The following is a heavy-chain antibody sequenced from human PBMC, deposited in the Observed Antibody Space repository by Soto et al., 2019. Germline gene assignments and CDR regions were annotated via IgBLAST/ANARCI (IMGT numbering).Heavy chain of an antibody. V-gene: IGHV3-30-3*01. CDR2: ISYDGSNK. D-gene: IGHD2-15*01. J-gene: IGHJ4*02. CDR1: GFTFSSYA. Sequence: PGGSLRLSCAASGFTFSSYAMHWVRQAPGKGLEWVAVISYDGSNKYYADSVKGRFTISRDNSKSTLYLQMNSLRAEDTAVYYCGGLTDYWGQGTLVTVSS. CDR3: GGLTDY.